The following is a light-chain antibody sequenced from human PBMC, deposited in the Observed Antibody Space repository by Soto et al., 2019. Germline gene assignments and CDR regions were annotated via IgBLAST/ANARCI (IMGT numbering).Light chain of an antibody. J-gene: IGLJ1*01. CDR1: SSNIGSNT. Sequence: SVLTQPPSASGTPGQRVTIPCSGSSSNIGSNTVNWYQQLPGTAPKLLIYRNNQRPSGVPDRFSGSKSGTSASLAISGLQSEDEPDYYCAAWADSLNGHVFGTGTKVTVL. V-gene: IGLV1-44*01. CDR3: AAWADSLNGHV. CDR2: RNN.